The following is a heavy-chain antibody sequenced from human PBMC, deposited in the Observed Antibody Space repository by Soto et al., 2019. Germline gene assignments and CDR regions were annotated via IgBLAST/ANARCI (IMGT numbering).Heavy chain of an antibody. Sequence: PGESLKISCKASGYNFTAFWIHWVRQMPGKGLEWLGKIDPSDSYTNYSPSFEGHVTISTDNSITTAYLQWSSLRASDTALYFCARVHKNWFDSWAQGTTVTVSS. CDR3: ARVHKNWFDS. J-gene: IGHJ5*01. CDR1: GYNFTAFW. V-gene: IGHV5-10-1*01. CDR2: IDPSDSYT.